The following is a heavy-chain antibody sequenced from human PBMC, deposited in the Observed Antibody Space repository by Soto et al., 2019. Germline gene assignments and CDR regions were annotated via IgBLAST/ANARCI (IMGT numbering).Heavy chain of an antibody. V-gene: IGHV3-23*01. J-gene: IGHJ5*02. CDR3: AREQCSPLDRYCSDGGVDWVDP. D-gene: IGHD2-15*01. Sequence: EVQLLESGGGLVQPGGSLRLSCAASGFSFSSYAMSWVRQAPGKGLEWVSAISSSGATTFYADSMKGRFTISRDNSRDTLYLQMNSLRAEDTAVYFCAREQCSPLDRYCSDGGVDWVDPWGQGTLVTVSS. CDR1: GFSFSSYA. CDR2: ISSSGATT.